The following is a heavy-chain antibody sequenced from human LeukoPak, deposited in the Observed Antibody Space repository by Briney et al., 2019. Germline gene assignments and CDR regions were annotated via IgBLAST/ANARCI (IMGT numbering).Heavy chain of an antibody. CDR3: ARETRQLWSNNWFDP. CDR2: IYSGGST. Sequence: GGSLRLSCAASGFTVSGNYMSWVRQAPGKGLEWVSVIYSGGSTYYAESVKGRFTISRDNSKNTLYLQMNSLRAEDTAVYYCARETRQLWSNNWFDPWGQGTLVTVSS. V-gene: IGHV3-66*02. J-gene: IGHJ5*02. CDR1: GFTVSGNY. D-gene: IGHD5-18*01.